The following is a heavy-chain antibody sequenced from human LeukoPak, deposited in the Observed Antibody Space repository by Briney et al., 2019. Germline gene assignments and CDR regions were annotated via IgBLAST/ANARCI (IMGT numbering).Heavy chain of an antibody. CDR1: GYTFTSYG. CDR2: INPNSGGT. D-gene: IGHD6-19*01. CDR3: ARGQEWLEAFDF. Sequence: ASVKVSCKTSGYTFTSYGINWVRQAPGQGLEWMGWINPNSGGTHYAQKFQGRVTMTRDTSINTAYMELYRLRSDDTAVYYCARGQEWLEAFDFWGLGTLVTVSS. J-gene: IGHJ4*02. V-gene: IGHV1-2*02.